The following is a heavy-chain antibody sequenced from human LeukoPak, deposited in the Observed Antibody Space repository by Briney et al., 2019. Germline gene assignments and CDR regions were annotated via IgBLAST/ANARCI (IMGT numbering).Heavy chain of an antibody. V-gene: IGHV3-23*01. CDR3: AKRSIYDFCSGHNFDY. CDR1: EFTFRSYA. J-gene: IGHJ4*02. Sequence: GGSLRLSCTAWEFTFRSYAMSGVRQAPGKGREGVSAISGSGSSTYSAASVKRRFTISSNTSKNTLYLQMNSLRADDTAVYYCAKRSIYDFCSGHNFDYWGQGTLVTVSS. CDR2: ISGSGSST. D-gene: IGHD3-3*01.